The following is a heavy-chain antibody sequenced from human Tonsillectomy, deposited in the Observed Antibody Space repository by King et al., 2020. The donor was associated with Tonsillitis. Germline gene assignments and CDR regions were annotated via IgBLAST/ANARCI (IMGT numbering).Heavy chain of an antibody. Sequence: VQLVESGGGLVQPDRSLRLSCAASGFTFDNYAMHWVRQAPGKGLEWVSGISWNSFNMDYADSVNGRFTMSRDNAKNSLYLQMNSLRAEDTALYYCAKGRLTARRDAFDIWGQGTMVTVSS. V-gene: IGHV3-9*01. CDR2: ISWNSFNM. D-gene: IGHD6-6*01. CDR1: GFTFDNYA. CDR3: AKGRLTARRDAFDI. J-gene: IGHJ3*02.